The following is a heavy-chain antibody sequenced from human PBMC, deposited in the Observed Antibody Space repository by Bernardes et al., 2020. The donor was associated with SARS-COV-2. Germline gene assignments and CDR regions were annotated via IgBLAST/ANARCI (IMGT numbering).Heavy chain of an antibody. CDR1: GFTFSSYG. CDR2: ISYDGSNK. CDR3: ARRSSAGGADGY. Sequence: GGSLRLSCAASGFTFSSYGMHWVRQAPGKGLEWVAVISYDGSNKYYADSVKGRFTISRDNSKNTLYLQMNSLRAEDTAVYYCARRSSAGGADGYWGQGTLVTVSS. J-gene: IGHJ4*02. D-gene: IGHD6-6*01. V-gene: IGHV3-30*03.